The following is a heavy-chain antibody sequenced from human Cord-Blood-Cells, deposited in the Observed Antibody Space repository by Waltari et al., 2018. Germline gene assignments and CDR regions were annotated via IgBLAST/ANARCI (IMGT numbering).Heavy chain of an antibody. CDR3: ARGQLGRPGY. Sequence: QVQLQQWGAGLLKPSETLSLTCAVYGGSFSGYYWSWIRQPPGKGLEWIGEINHSGSTNYNPSLKSRVTIPVDTSKNQFSLKLSSVTAADMAVYYCARGQLGRPGYWGQGTLVTVSS. CDR2: INHSGST. CDR1: GGSFSGYY. J-gene: IGHJ4*02. D-gene: IGHD1-1*01. V-gene: IGHV4-34*01.